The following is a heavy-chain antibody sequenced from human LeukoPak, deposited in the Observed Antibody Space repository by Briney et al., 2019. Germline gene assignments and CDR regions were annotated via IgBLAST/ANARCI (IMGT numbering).Heavy chain of an antibody. D-gene: IGHD3-22*01. J-gene: IGHJ4*02. V-gene: IGHV3-30-3*01. CDR1: GFTFSSYA. CDR3: ARDYGDSSGYYYGYFDY. Sequence: GRSLRLSCAASGFTFSSYAMHWVRQAPGKGLEWVAVISYEGSNKYYADSVKGRCTISRDNSKNTLYLQMNSLRAEDTAVYYCARDYGDSSGYYYGYFDYWGQGTLVTVSS. CDR2: ISYEGSNK.